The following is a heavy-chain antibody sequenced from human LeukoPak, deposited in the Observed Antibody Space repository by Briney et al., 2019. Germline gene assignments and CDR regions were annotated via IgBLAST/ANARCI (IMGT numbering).Heavy chain of an antibody. V-gene: IGHV3-23*01. CDR1: GFTFSTYA. Sequence: PGGSLRLSCAASGFTFSTYAMTWVRQAPGKGLEWVSAIRGNGGNTYYADSVKGRFTISRDNSKNTLFLQMNTLRAEDTAVYYCAKDPGSRWYGYFDYWSQGTLVTVSS. D-gene: IGHD6-13*01. CDR2: IRGNGGNT. CDR3: AKDPGSRWYGYFDY. J-gene: IGHJ4*02.